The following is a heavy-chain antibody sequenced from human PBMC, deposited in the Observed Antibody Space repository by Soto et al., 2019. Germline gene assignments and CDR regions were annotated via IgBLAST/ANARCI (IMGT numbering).Heavy chain of an antibody. CDR2: IHYSGST. CDR3: ARSPRGLGNYDY. Sequence: PSETLSLTCAVSGCSISSGGAYYWSWIRQSPGKGLEWIGYIHYSGSTYYNSSLKSRLTMSVDTSKNQFSLKVSSVTAADTAVYYCARSPRGLGNYDYWGQGTLVTVSS. V-gene: IGHV4-30-4*08. CDR1: GCSISSGGAYY. J-gene: IGHJ4*02. D-gene: IGHD3-10*01.